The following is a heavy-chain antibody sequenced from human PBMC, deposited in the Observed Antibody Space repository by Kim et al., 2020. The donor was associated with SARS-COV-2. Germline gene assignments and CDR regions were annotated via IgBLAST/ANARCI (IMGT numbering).Heavy chain of an antibody. CDR3: ANEGGMDV. D-gene: IGHD3-16*01. V-gene: IGHV3-48*03. CDR1: GFTFSSYE. J-gene: IGHJ6*03. Sequence: GGSLRLSCAASGFTFSSYEMNWVRQAPGKGLEWVSYISPSGATLNYADSVKGRFTISRDNAKNSLYLQMNSLRAEDTAVYYCANEGGMDVWGKGTTVTVS. CDR2: ISPSGATL.